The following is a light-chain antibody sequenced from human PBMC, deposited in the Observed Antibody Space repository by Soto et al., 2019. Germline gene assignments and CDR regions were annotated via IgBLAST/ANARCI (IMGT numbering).Light chain of an antibody. CDR3: QQRSNWPIT. CDR1: QSINTY. V-gene: IGKV3-11*01. CDR2: DAS. J-gene: IGKJ5*01. Sequence: EIVLTQSPATLSLSPGEGATLSCRASQSINTYLAWYQQKPGQAPRLLIYDASNRATGIPARFSGSGSGTDFTLTIGSLEPEDFAVYYCQQRSNWPITFGQGTRLEIK.